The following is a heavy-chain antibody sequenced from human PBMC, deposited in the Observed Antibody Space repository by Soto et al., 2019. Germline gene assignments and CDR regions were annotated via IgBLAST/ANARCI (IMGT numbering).Heavy chain of an antibody. D-gene: IGHD3-10*02. Sequence: PGGSLRLSCTASGFTFGDYAMSWVRQAPGKGLEWVGFIRSKAYGGTTEYAASVKGRFTISRDDSKSIAYLQMNSLKTEDTAVYYCTTQLGSGSLNYDYYGMDVWGQGTTVTVSS. CDR1: GFTFGDYA. V-gene: IGHV3-49*04. CDR2: IRSKAYGGTT. J-gene: IGHJ6*02. CDR3: TTQLGSGSLNYDYYGMDV.